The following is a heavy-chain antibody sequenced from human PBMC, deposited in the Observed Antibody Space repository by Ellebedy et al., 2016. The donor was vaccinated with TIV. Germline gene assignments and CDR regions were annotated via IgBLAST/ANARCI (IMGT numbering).Heavy chain of an antibody. CDR3: ATDGSYGDYLSPTHAFVI. CDR2: INQDGSEK. Sequence: GESLKISCAASGCTFSSYWMTWVRQAPGKGLEWVANINQDGSEKFYVDSVNGRFTVSRDNAKNSLYLHLNSLRAEDTAMYYCATDGSYGDYLSPTHAFVIWGQGTMVTVSS. J-gene: IGHJ3*02. V-gene: IGHV3-7*01. CDR1: GCTFSSYW. D-gene: IGHD4-17*01.